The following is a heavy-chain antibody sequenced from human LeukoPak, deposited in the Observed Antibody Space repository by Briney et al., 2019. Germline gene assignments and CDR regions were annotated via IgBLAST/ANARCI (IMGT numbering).Heavy chain of an antibody. V-gene: IGHV3-21*01. CDR2: ISSSSSYI. J-gene: IGHJ4*02. CDR3: AGNYYDSSGYYFFDY. CDR1: GFTFSSYS. D-gene: IGHD3-22*01. Sequence: GGSLRLSCAASGFTFSSYSMNWVRQAPGKGLEWVSSISSSSSYIYYADSVKGRFTISRDNAKNSLYLQMNSPRAEDTAVYYCAGNYYDSSGYYFFDYWGQGTLVTVSS.